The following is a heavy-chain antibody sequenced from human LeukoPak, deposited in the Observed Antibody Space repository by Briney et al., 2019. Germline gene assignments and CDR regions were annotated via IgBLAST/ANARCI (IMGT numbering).Heavy chain of an antibody. Sequence: SETLSLTCPVYGWSFSGYYWSWIRQPPGKGLEWTGEINHSGSTNYNPSLKSRFTISVDTPKNQFSLKLSSVTAADTAVYYCARGRPPLRLVWGRFYFDYWGQGTLVTVSS. CDR3: ARGRPPLRLVWGRFYFDY. D-gene: IGHD5-12*01. CDR2: INHSGST. J-gene: IGHJ4*02. CDR1: GWSFSGYY. V-gene: IGHV4-34*01.